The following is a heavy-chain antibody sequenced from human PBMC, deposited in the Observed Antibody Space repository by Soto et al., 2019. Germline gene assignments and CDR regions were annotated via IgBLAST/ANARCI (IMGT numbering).Heavy chain of an antibody. D-gene: IGHD5-18*01. CDR2: IYYSGST. V-gene: IGHV4-59*01. CDR3: AKDSGYNYGYFRWFDP. CDR1: AGSIRIYY. Sequence: PSEPLSLTCTVSAGSIRIYYWLWIRQSPAKRLERLGHIYYSGSTNYNPALKSRVTISVDTSKSQFSLKLSSVTAADTAVYYCAKDSGYNYGYFRWFDPWGQGTLVTVS. J-gene: IGHJ5*02.